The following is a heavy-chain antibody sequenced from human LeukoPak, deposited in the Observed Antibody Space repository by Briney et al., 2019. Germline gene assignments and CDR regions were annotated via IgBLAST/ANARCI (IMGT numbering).Heavy chain of an antibody. CDR3: ARDFIPVWFGELPKPSTYFDY. J-gene: IGHJ4*02. Sequence: GASVKVSCKASGYTFTSYYMHWVRQAPGQGLEWMRIINPSGGSTSYAQKFQGRVTMTRGTSTSTVYMELSSLRSEDTAVYYCARDFIPVWFGELPKPSTYFDYWGQGTLVTVSS. CDR1: GYTFTSYY. D-gene: IGHD3-10*01. CDR2: INPSGGST. V-gene: IGHV1-46*01.